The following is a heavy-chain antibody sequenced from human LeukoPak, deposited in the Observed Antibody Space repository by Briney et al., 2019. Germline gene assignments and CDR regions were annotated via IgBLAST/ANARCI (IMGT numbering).Heavy chain of an antibody. J-gene: IGHJ6*02. CDR3: ARVLKYGSGSYYPPYYYYGMDV. V-gene: IGHV4-4*07. CDR1: GGSISSYY. D-gene: IGHD3-10*01. CDR2: IYTSGST. Sequence: SETLSLTCTVSGGSISSYYWSWIRQPAGKGLEWIGRIYTSGSTNYNPSLKSRVTMSVDTSKNQFPLKLSSVTAADTAVYYCARVLKYGSGSYYPPYYYYGMDVWGQGTTVTVSS.